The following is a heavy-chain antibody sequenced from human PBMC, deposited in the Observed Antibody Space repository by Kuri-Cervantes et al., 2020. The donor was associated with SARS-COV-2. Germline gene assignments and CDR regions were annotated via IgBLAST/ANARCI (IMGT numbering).Heavy chain of an antibody. J-gene: IGHJ4*02. V-gene: IGHV3-7*01. CDR3: ARGDDYGGNYPDY. D-gene: IGHD4-23*01. CDR1: GFTFSNAW. CDR2: IKQDGSEK. Sequence: LSLTCAASGFTFSNAWMSWVRQAPGKGLEWVANIKQDGSEKYYVDSVKGRFTISRDNAKNSLYLQMNSLRAEDTAVYYCARGDDYGGNYPDYWGQGTLVTVSS.